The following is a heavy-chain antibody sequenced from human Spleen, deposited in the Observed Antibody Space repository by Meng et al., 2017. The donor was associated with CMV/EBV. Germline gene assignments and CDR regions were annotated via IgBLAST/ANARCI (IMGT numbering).Heavy chain of an antibody. V-gene: IGHV1-24*01. CDR2: FDPEDGET. D-gene: IGHD2-21*02. CDR3: VTDDLCSGGDCSVAY. CDR1: GYSLTELS. J-gene: IGHJ4*02. Sequence: ASVKVSCKVCGYSLTELSIQWVRQAPGKGLEWMGGFDPEDGETIYAQQFQGRVTMTEDTSTNTAYKERSGLRSEDTAVYYFVTDDLCSGGDCSVAYWGQGTLVTVSS.